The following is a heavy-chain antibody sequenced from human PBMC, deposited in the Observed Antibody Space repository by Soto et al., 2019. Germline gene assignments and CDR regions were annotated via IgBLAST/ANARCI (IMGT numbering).Heavy chain of an antibody. J-gene: IGHJ6*02. CDR3: AKERIHEGFCCGGSCYSFYYGMDV. D-gene: IGHD2-15*01. V-gene: IGHV3-30*18. CDR1: GFTFSSYG. Sequence: SCAASGFTFSSYGMHWVRQAPGKGLEWVAVISSDGSSKYYADSVKGRFTISRDNSKNTLYLQMSSLRAEDTAVYYCAKERIHEGFCCGGSCYSFYYGMDVWGQGTTVTVS. CDR2: ISSDGSSK.